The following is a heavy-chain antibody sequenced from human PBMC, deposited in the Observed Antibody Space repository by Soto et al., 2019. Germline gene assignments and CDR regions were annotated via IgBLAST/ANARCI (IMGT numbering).Heavy chain of an antibody. V-gene: IGHV3-21*01. CDR1: GFTFSSYI. CDR3: ARDPGYCSGGSCYSSSAFDI. D-gene: IGHD2-15*01. CDR2: ISSSSSYI. Sequence: GGSLRLSCAASGFTFSSYIMNWVRQAPGKGLEWVSSISSSSSYIYYADSVKGRFTISRDNAKNSLYLQMNSLRAEDTAVYYCARDPGYCSGGSCYSSSAFDIWGQGTMVTVSS. J-gene: IGHJ3*02.